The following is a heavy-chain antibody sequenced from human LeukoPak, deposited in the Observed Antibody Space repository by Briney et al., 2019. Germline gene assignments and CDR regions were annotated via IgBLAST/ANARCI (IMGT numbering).Heavy chain of an antibody. CDR2: IYYSGIT. D-gene: IGHD2-15*01. V-gene: IGHV4-39*07. CDR1: GGSISSTYYF. Sequence: SETLSLTCTVSGGSISSTYYFWGWIRQSPGKRLEWIGSIYYSGITYYDPSLKSRVTISVDTSKNQFSLRLSSVTAADTAVYYCARVPRSSLSNDGGSGWGQGTLVTVSP. J-gene: IGHJ4*02. CDR3: ARVPRSSLSNDGGSG.